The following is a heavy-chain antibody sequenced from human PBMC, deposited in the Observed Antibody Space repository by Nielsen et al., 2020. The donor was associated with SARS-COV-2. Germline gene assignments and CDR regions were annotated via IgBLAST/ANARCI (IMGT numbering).Heavy chain of an antibody. J-gene: IGHJ3*02. V-gene: IGHV3-73*01. D-gene: IGHD6-13*01. Sequence: GESLKISCAASGFTFSGFSMHWVRQASGKGLEWIGRIRSKANIYATAYAASVKGRFTISRDDSKNTAYLQMNSLRTEDTAIYYCTRVNPISGSWFGAFDIWGQGTLVTVSS. CDR1: GFTFSGFS. CDR3: TRVNPISGSWFGAFDI. CDR2: IRSKANIYAT.